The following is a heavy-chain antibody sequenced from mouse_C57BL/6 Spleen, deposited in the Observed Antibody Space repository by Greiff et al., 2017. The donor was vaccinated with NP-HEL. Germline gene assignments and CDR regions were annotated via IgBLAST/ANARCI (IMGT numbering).Heavy chain of an antibody. Sequence: EVQGVESGGGLVKPGGSLKLSCAASGFTFSSYTMSWVRQTPEKRLEWVATISGGGGNTYYPDSVKGRFTISRDNAKNTLYLQMSSLRSEDTALYYCARPTIYDGSFAYWGQGTLVTVSA. J-gene: IGHJ3*01. CDR2: ISGGGGNT. CDR3: ARPTIYDGSFAY. CDR1: GFTFSSYT. V-gene: IGHV5-9*01. D-gene: IGHD2-3*01.